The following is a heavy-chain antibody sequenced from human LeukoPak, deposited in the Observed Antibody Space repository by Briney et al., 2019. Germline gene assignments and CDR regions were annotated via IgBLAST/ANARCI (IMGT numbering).Heavy chain of an antibody. CDR2: INWNGGST. Sequence: LPGGSLRLSCAASGFPFDDYGMSWVRQAPGKGLERVSGINWNGGSTTYPDSVRGRITISRDNAKNSLYLQMSSLRAEDTALYYCARGLTFDPWGQGTLVTVSS. J-gene: IGHJ5*02. CDR1: GFPFDDYG. CDR3: ARGLTFDP. V-gene: IGHV3-20*04.